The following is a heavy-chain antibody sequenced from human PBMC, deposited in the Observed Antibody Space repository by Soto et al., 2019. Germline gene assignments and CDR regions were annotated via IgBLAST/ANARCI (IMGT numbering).Heavy chain of an antibody. CDR3: ASTWGYRSSFAFGNWFDP. D-gene: IGHD6-6*01. V-gene: IGHV4-30-4*01. CDR2: IYYSASN. Sequence: QVQLQESGPGLVKPSQTLSLTCTVSGGSISSGDYYWSWIRQPPGKGLGCIGEIYYSASNYSKPSLQSRVTISVDTAKNQFALKLSSVTAADTAVYFCASTWGYRSSFAFGNWFDPWGHGTLVTVSS. CDR1: GGSISSGDYY. J-gene: IGHJ5*02.